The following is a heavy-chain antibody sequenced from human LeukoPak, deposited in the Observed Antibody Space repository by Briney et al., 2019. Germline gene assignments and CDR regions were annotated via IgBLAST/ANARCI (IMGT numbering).Heavy chain of an antibody. V-gene: IGHV1-2*02. CDR3: ARAGAPMDIVVVVAATRGMDV. CDR1: GYTFTGYY. CDR2: INPNSGGT. D-gene: IGHD2-15*01. J-gene: IGHJ6*03. Sequence: ASVKVSCKASGYTFTGYYMHSVRQAPGQGLEWMGWINPNSGGTNSAQKCQGRVTMTRDTSISTAYMELSTLRSDDTAVYYCARAGAPMDIVVVVAATRGMDVWGKGTTVTVSS.